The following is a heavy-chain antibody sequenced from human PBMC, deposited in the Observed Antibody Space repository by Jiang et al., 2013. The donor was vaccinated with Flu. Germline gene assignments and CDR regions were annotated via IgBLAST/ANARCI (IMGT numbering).Heavy chain of an antibody. Sequence: LESGGGLGASRGGPVRLSCAASGFTFSSFAMSWVRQAPGKGLEWVSTISGSGGRSYYAASVKGRFTISRDNSRNTLFLQMNSLRAEDMAVYYCAKDREESAVAGPFDYWGQGNLVTVSP. CDR3: AKDREESAVAGPFDY. CDR2: ISGSGGRS. D-gene: IGHD6-19*01. CDR1: GFTFSSFA. J-gene: IGHJ4*02. V-gene: IGHV3-23*01.